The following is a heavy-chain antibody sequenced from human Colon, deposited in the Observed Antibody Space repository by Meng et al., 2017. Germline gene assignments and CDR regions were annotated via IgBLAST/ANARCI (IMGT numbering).Heavy chain of an antibody. CDR3: ARAGLHSYYFDF. V-gene: IGHV4-31*02. Sequence: QVQLPESGPGLVKPSQTLSLICSVSGGSNISGGYYWSWIRQHPQKGLEWIGYISNSGSAYYNPSLKSRVSISVDTSKNQFSLKMDTVTAADTALYYCARAGLHSYYFDFWGQGTLVTVAS. D-gene: IGHD2-21*01. CDR1: GGSNISGGYY. J-gene: IGHJ4*02. CDR2: ISNSGSA.